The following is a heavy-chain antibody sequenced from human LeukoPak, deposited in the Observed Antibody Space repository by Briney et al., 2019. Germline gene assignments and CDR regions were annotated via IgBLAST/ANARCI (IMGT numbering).Heavy chain of an antibody. V-gene: IGHV1-2*02. D-gene: IGHD3-22*01. Sequence: GASVKVSRKASGYTFTGYYMHWVRQAPGQGLEWMGWINPNSGGTNYAQKFQGRVTMTRDTSISTAYMELSRLRSDDTAVYYCARPSDYYDSSGYYYDAFDIWGQGTMVTVSS. CDR1: GYTFTGYY. CDR3: ARPSDYYDSSGYYYDAFDI. CDR2: INPNSGGT. J-gene: IGHJ3*02.